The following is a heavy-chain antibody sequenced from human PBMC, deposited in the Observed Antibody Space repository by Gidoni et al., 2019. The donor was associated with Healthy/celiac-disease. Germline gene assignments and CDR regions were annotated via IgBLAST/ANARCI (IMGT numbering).Heavy chain of an antibody. CDR1: GGSFNGYY. V-gene: IGHV4-34*01. CDR2: INHSGST. D-gene: IGHD3-22*01. CDR3: ARGITMSRGSWFDP. Sequence: QVHLQQWGAGLLRPSETLSLTRAVHGGSFNGYYWSGIRQPPGQGLEWIGEINHSGSTNYNPSLKSRATISVDTSKNQFSLKLCSVTAADTAVYYCARGITMSRGSWFDPWGQGTLVTVSS. J-gene: IGHJ5*02.